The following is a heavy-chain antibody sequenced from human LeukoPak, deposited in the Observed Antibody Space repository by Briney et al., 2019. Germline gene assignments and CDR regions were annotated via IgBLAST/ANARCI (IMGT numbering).Heavy chain of an antibody. CDR1: GYTLTELS. J-gene: IGHJ4*02. CDR2: FDPEDGET. CDR3: ASHGLTGHNLDY. Sequence: GASVTVSLTVSGYTLTELSMHWVRQAPGKGREWVGGFDPEDGETIYAQKFQGRVTMTEDTSTDTAYMELSSLRSEDTAVYYCASHGLTGHNLDYWGQGTLVTVSS. V-gene: IGHV1-24*01. D-gene: IGHD3-9*01.